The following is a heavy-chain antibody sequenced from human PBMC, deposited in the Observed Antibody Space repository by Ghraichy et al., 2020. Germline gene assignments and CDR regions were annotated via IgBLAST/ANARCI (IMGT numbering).Heavy chain of an antibody. J-gene: IGHJ3*02. CDR3: ARQYDILTGYLEDDAFDI. CDR2: MNPNSGNT. Sequence: ASVKVSCKASGYTFTSYDINWVRQATGQGLEWMGWMNPNSGNTSYAQKLQGRVTMTRNTSISTAYMELSSLRSEDTAVYYCARQYDILTGYLEDDAFDIWSQGTMVTSSS. D-gene: IGHD3-9*01. V-gene: IGHV1-8*01. CDR1: GYTFTSYD.